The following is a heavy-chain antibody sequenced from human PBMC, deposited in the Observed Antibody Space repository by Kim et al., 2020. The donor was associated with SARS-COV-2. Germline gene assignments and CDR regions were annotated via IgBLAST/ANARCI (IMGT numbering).Heavy chain of an antibody. CDR1: GGSFSGYY. V-gene: IGHV4-34*01. D-gene: IGHD3-10*01. CDR2: INHSGST. CDR3: ARVGEGDSGSYYNTGREALYYFDY. J-gene: IGHJ4*02. Sequence: SETLSLTCAVYGGSFSGYYWSWIRQPPGKGLEWIGEINHSGSTNYNPSLKSRVTISVDTSKNQFSLKLSSVTAADTAVYYCARVGEGDSGSYYNTGREALYYFDYWGQGTLVTVSS.